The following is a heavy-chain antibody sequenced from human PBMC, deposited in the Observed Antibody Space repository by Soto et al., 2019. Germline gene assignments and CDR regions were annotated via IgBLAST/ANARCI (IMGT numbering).Heavy chain of an antibody. J-gene: IGHJ3*02. V-gene: IGHV3-11*01. CDR2: ISSSVSTI. D-gene: IGHD3-22*01. Sequence: QVQLVESGGGLVKPGGSLRLSCAASGFTFSDYYMSWIRQAPGKGLEWVSFISSSVSTIYYADSVKGRFTISRDNATKSLVLQMISLRAEDTAVYYCARGGFIYDSSGLGAFDIWGQGTMVTVSS. CDR3: ARGGFIYDSSGLGAFDI. CDR1: GFTFSDYY.